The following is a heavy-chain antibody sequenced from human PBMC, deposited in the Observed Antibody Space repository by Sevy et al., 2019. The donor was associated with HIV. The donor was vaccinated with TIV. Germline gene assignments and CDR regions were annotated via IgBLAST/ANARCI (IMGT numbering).Heavy chain of an antibody. CDR2: IYYSGST. CDR3: ARVVKWELLFDY. D-gene: IGHD1-26*01. V-gene: IGHV4-39*01. J-gene: IGHJ4*02. CDR1: GGSLSSSSYY. Sequence: SETLSLTCTVSGGSLSSSSYYWGWIRQPPGKGLEWIGSIYYSGSTYYNPSLKSRVTISVDTSKNQFSLKLSSVTAADTAVYYCARVVKWELLFDYWGQGTLVTVSS.